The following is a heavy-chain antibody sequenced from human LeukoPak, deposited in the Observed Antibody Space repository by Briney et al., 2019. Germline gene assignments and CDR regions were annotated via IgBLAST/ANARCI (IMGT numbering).Heavy chain of an antibody. CDR3: ARSNSYGFDY. CDR1: GGSISSYY. J-gene: IGHJ4*02. Sequence: SETLSLACTVSGGSISSYYWNWIRQPPGKGLEWIGYIYYSGSTNYNPSLKSRVTISVDTSKNQFSLKLSSVTAADTAVYYCARSNSYGFDYWGQGTLVTVSS. V-gene: IGHV4-59*01. D-gene: IGHD5-18*01. CDR2: IYYSGST.